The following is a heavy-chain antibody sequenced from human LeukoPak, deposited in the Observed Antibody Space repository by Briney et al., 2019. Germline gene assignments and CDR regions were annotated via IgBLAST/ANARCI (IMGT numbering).Heavy chain of an antibody. V-gene: IGHV3-30*02. J-gene: IGHJ4*02. CDR3: AKDFGLIAAAGTFDY. CDR2: IRYDGSNK. CDR1: GFTFSSYG. Sequence: PGGSLRLSCAASGFTFSSYGMHWVRQAPGKGLEWVAFIRYDGSNKYYADSVKGRFTISRDNSKNTLYLQMNSLRAEDTAVYYCAKDFGLIAAAGTFDYWGQGTLVTVSS. D-gene: IGHD6-13*01.